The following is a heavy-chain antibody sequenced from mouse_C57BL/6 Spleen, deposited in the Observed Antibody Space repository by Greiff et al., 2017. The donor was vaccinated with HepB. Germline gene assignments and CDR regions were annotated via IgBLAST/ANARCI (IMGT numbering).Heavy chain of an antibody. Sequence: VQLQQSGAELVKPGASVKLSCKASGYTFTSYWMQWVKQRPGQGLEWIGEIDPSDSYTNYNQKFKGKATLTVDTSSSTAYMQLSSLTSEDSAVYYCARSNGNYPYAMDYWGQGTSVTVSS. J-gene: IGHJ4*01. CDR2: IDPSDSYT. V-gene: IGHV1-50*01. CDR1: GYTFTSYW. CDR3: ARSNGNYPYAMDY. D-gene: IGHD2-1*01.